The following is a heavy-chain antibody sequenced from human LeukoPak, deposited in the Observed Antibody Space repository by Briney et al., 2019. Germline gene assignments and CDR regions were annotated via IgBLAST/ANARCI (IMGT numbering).Heavy chain of an antibody. J-gene: IGHJ4*02. Sequence: SQTLSLTCTVSGGSISSGDYYWSWIRQPPGTGLEWIGYIYYSGSTYYNPSLKSRVTISVDTSKNQFSLKLSSVTAADTAVYYCARARGGDFFDYWGQGTLVTVSS. V-gene: IGHV4-30-4*01. CDR1: GGSISSGDYY. CDR3: ARARGGDFFDY. CDR2: IYYSGST. D-gene: IGHD3-16*01.